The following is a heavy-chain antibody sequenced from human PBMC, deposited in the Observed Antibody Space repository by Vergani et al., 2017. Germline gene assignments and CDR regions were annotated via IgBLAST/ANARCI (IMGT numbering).Heavy chain of an antibody. CDR3: ARDHSSSERGWFDP. CDR2: IYTSGRT. Sequence: QVQLQESCPGLVKPSETLSLTCTVSGGPISSYYWSWIRQPAGKGLEWIGRIYTSGRTNYNPSLESRVTRSVDTSKNHFSLKLSSVTAADAAVYSCARDHSSSERGWFDPWGQGILVTVSS. J-gene: IGHJ5*02. D-gene: IGHD6-6*01. V-gene: IGHV4-4*07. CDR1: GGPISSYY.